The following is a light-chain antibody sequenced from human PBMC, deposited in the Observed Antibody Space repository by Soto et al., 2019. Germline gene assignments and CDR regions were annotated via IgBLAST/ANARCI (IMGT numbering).Light chain of an antibody. CDR3: SSYAGSSTWV. CDR2: EVS. Sequence: QSDPTQPPSASGSPGQSATISCTGTSSDVGGYNYVSWYQQYPGKAPKLMIYEVSKRPSGVPDRFSGSKSGNTASLTVSGLQAEDEADYYCSSYAGSSTWVFGGGTKLTVL. J-gene: IGLJ2*01. V-gene: IGLV2-8*01. CDR1: SSDVGGYNY.